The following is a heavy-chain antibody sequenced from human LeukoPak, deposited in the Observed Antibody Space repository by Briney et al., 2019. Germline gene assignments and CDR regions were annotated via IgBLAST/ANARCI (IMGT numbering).Heavy chain of an antibody. J-gene: IGHJ4*02. CDR3: VRRFDS. CDR1: GFTFSSYA. CDR2: IGGTGVRT. Sequence: GGSLRLSCASSGFTFSSYAMSWVRQAPGKGLEWVSTIGGTGVRTYYADSVKGRFTISRDNAKSSLYLQMNNLRAEDTAIYYCVRRFDSWGQGTLVTVSS. V-gene: IGHV3-23*01.